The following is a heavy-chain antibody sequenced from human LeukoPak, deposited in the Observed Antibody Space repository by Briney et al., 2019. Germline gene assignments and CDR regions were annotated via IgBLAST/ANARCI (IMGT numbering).Heavy chain of an antibody. Sequence: ASVKVSCKASGYIFTNYYMHWVRQAPGQGLEWMGIISPSGGSTSYAQKFQGRVTLTRDTSTSTVYLELSSLRSEDTAVYYCARVLDYYDSSPLNYWGQGTLVTVSP. CDR2: ISPSGGST. CDR1: GYIFTNYY. CDR3: ARVLDYYDSSPLNY. D-gene: IGHD3-22*01. V-gene: IGHV1-46*01. J-gene: IGHJ4*02.